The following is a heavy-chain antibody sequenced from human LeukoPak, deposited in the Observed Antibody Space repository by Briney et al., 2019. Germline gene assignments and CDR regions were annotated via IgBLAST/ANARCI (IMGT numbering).Heavy chain of an antibody. CDR1: GDSINNHY. CDR3: ARYVRGGSGWYASFDI. J-gene: IGHJ3*02. Sequence: PSETLSLTCTVSGDSINNHYWNWLRQSPVKGLEWIGYIFHFGSLHYNPSLSSRVTTSIGTSKNQFSLELTSVTAADTAVYYCARYVRGGSGWYASFDIWGQETMVTVSS. V-gene: IGHV4-59*11. D-gene: IGHD6-19*01. CDR2: IFHFGSL.